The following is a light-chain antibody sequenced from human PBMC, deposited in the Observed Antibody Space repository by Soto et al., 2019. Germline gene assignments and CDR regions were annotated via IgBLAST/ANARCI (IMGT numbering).Light chain of an antibody. J-gene: IGLJ2*01. CDR1: SSDVGGYNY. Sequence: QSVLTQPASVSGSPGQSITISCTGTSSDVGGYNYVSWYQLHPGKAPKLMIYDVSNRPSGVSNRFSGSKSGNTASLTISGLKAEDEADYYCTSYTSSSTLVVFGGGTKLTVL. CDR3: TSYTSSSTLVV. V-gene: IGLV2-14*01. CDR2: DVS.